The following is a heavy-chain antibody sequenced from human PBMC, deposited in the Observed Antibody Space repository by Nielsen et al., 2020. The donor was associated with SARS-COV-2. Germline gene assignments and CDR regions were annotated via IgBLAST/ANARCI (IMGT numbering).Heavy chain of an antibody. V-gene: IGHV1-8*01. CDR3: ALLVVAATPRGAGYHYGMDV. Sequence: ASVKVSCKASGYTFTSYDINWVRQATGQGLEWMGWMNPNSGNTGYAQKFQGRVTMTRNTSISTAYMELSSLRSEDTAVYYCALLVVAATPRGAGYHYGMDVWGQGTTVTVSS. J-gene: IGHJ6*02. CDR1: GYTFTSYD. D-gene: IGHD2-15*01. CDR2: MNPNSGNT.